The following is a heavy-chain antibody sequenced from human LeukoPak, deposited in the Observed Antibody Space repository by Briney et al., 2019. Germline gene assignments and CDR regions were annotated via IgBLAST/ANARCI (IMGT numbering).Heavy chain of an antibody. CDR1: GGSFSGYY. J-gene: IGHJ3*02. Sequence: SETLSLTCAVYGGSFSGYYWSWIRQPPGKGLEWIGEINHSGSTNYNPSLKSRVTISVDTSKNQFSLKLSSVTAADTAVYYCARVRPYDAFDIWGQGTMVTVSS. CDR2: INHSGST. V-gene: IGHV4-34*01. CDR3: ARVRPYDAFDI.